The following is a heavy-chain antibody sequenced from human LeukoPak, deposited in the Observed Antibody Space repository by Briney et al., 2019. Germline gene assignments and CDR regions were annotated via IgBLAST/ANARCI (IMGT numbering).Heavy chain of an antibody. V-gene: IGHV3-7*03. D-gene: IGHD6-19*01. CDR1: GFMFSSNW. Sequence: GGSLRLSCAASGFMFSSNWMSWVRLAPGKGLEWVANIKEDGTETYYVDSVKGRFTISRDNSKNTLYLQMNSLRAEDTAVYYCARDHSSGCWDYWGQGTLVTVSS. CDR3: ARDHSSGCWDY. J-gene: IGHJ4*02. CDR2: IKEDGTET.